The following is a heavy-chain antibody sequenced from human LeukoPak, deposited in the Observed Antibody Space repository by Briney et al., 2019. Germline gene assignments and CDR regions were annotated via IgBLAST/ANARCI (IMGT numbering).Heavy chain of an antibody. Sequence: PGGSLRLSCAASGFTFRNYWMSWVRQAPGKGLEWVANIKQDGSEKYYVDSVKGRFTISRDNAKNSLYLQINSLRAEDTAVYYCASGPRWTDFDYWGQGTLVTVSS. CDR1: GFTFRNYW. J-gene: IGHJ4*02. V-gene: IGHV3-7*01. CDR3: ASGPRWTDFDY. D-gene: IGHD4-23*01. CDR2: IKQDGSEK.